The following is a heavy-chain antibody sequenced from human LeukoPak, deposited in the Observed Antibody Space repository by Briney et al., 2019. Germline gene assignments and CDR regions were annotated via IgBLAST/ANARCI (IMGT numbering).Heavy chain of an antibody. V-gene: IGHV3-30-3*02. CDR1: GFTFSSYA. J-gene: IGHJ4*02. D-gene: IGHD5-18*01. Sequence: GGSLRLSCAASGFTFSSYAVHWVRQAPGKGLEWVAVISYDGSNKYYADSVKGRFAISRDNSKNTLYLQMNGLRAEDTAVYYCAKYVLARTAMVLYYFDYWGQGTRVTVSS. CDR3: AKYVLARTAMVLYYFDY. CDR2: ISYDGSNK.